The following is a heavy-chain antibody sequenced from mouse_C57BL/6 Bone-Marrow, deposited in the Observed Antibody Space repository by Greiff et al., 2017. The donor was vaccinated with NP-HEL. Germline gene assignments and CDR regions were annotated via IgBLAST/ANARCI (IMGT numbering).Heavy chain of an antibody. Sequence: QVQLQQPGAELVKPGASVKMSCKASGYTFTSYWITWVKQRPGQGLEWIGDIYPGSGSTNYTEKFKSKATLTVDTSSSTAYMQLSSLTSEDSAVYYCARDGSRYYYAMDYWGQGTSVTVSS. CDR3: ARDGSRYYYAMDY. V-gene: IGHV1-55*01. CDR2: IYPGSGST. CDR1: GYTFTSYW. D-gene: IGHD1-1*01. J-gene: IGHJ4*01.